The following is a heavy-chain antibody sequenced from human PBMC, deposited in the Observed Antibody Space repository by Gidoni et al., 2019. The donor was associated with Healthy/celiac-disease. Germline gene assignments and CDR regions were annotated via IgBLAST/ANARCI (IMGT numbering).Heavy chain of an antibody. V-gene: IGHV4-31*03. CDR1: AGSISSGGYY. CDR2: IYYSGST. Sequence: QVQLQESGPGLVKPSQTLSLTCTVSAGSISSGGYYWSWIRQHPGKGLEWIGYIYYSGSTYYNPSLKSRVTIAVDTSKNQFSLKLSSVTAADTAVYYCARETIGYYYMDVWGKGTTVTVSS. D-gene: IGHD3-3*01. CDR3: ARETIGYYYMDV. J-gene: IGHJ6*03.